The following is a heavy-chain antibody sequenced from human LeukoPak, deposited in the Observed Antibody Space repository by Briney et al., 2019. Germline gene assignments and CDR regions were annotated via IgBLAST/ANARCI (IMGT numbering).Heavy chain of an antibody. CDR1: GGSISSYY. CDR2: IYYSGSP. Sequence: PSETLSLTCTVSGGSISSYYWSWIRQPPGKGLEWIGYIYYSGSPNYNPSLKSRVTISVDMSKNQFSLKLSSVTAADTAVYYCAGAGVGWYFDYWGQGTLVTVSS. CDR3: AGAGVGWYFDY. V-gene: IGHV4-59*01. J-gene: IGHJ4*02. D-gene: IGHD3-10*01.